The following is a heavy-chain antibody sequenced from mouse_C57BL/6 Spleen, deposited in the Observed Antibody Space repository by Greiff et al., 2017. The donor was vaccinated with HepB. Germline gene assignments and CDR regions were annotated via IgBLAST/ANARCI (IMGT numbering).Heavy chain of an antibody. V-gene: IGHV1-82*01. CDR2: IYPGDGDT. CDR3: ARSTVPLYAMDY. J-gene: IGHJ4*01. D-gene: IGHD1-1*01. CDR1: GYTFTSYW. Sequence: QVQLQQSGAELVKPGASVKMSCKASGYTFTSYWITWVKQRPGKGLEWIGRIYPGDGDTNYNGKFKGKATLTADKSSSTAYMQLSSLTSEDSAVYFCARSTVPLYAMDYWGQGNSVTVSS.